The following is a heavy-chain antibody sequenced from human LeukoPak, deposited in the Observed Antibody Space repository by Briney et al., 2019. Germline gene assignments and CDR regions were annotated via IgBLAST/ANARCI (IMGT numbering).Heavy chain of an antibody. J-gene: IGHJ4*02. CDR2: ISPSGDIK. CDR3: AKPFGFLEWLYGGYFDS. V-gene: IGHV3-23*01. D-gene: IGHD3-3*01. Sequence: GGSLRLSCVASGFTFSRHGMNWVRQAPGKGLEWVSGISPSGDIKYYVDSVKGRFTVSRDNSKNTLYLQINSLRDEDTAVYYCAKPFGFLEWLYGGYFDSWGQGTLVTVSS. CDR1: GFTFSRHG.